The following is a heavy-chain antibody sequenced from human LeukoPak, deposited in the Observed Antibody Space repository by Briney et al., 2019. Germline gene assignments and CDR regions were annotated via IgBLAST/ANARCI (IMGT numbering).Heavy chain of an antibody. CDR1: GGTFSSYA. CDR2: IIPIFGTA. Sequence: GASVKVSCKASGGTFSSYAISWVRQAPGQGLEWMGGIIPIFGTANYAQKFQGRVTMTEDTSTDTAYMELSSLRSEDTAVYYCATDVAIFGVGIYYFDYWGQGTLVTVSS. V-gene: IGHV1-69*06. CDR3: ATDVAIFGVGIYYFDY. J-gene: IGHJ4*02. D-gene: IGHD3-3*01.